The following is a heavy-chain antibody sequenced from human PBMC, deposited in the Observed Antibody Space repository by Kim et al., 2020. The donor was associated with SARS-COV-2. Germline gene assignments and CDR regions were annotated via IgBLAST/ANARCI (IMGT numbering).Heavy chain of an antibody. Sequence: SETLSLTCTVSGGSISNSHYYWGWIRQPPRKGLEWIGTIYHSGNTYYNASLGSRVTISVDLSRNQFSLKLTSVTAADTAVYYCARRVSRINFDYWGQGTLVTVPS. CDR2: IYHSGNT. V-gene: IGHV4-39*01. CDR3: ARRVSRINFDY. J-gene: IGHJ4*02. D-gene: IGHD2-15*01. CDR1: GGSISNSHYY.